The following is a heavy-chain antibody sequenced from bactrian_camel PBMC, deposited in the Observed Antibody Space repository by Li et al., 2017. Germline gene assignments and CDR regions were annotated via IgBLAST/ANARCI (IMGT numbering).Heavy chain of an antibody. V-gene: IGHV3-2*01. D-gene: IGHD5*01. CDR2: IETSGAT. CDR1: GYTSFIDC. J-gene: IGHJ4*01. Sequence: HVQLVESGGGSVQAGGSLKLSCTYSGYTSFIDCLGWIRQAPGKALEWVSIIETSGATQYADSVKGRFTISRDSAKNTLYLQMNNLKTADTAMYYCATTPSGGGRGPGTQVTVS.